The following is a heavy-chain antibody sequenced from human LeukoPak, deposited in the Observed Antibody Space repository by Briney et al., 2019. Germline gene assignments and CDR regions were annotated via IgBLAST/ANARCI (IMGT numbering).Heavy chain of an antibody. D-gene: IGHD1-26*01. Sequence: GGSLRLSCAASGFTFSSYWMSWVRQAPGKGLEWVANMKQDGSEKYYVDSVKGRFTISRDNAKNSLYLQMNSLRAEDTAVYYCARALKGGWFDPWGQGTLVTVSS. CDR3: ARALKGGWFDP. CDR1: GFTFSSYW. V-gene: IGHV3-7*01. CDR2: MKQDGSEK. J-gene: IGHJ5*02.